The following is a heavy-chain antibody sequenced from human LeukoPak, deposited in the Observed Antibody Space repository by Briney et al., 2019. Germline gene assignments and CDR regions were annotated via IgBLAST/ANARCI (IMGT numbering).Heavy chain of an antibody. D-gene: IGHD2-8*01. CDR1: GFTFSSYA. CDR3: ARSLLGYCTNGVCYYFDY. V-gene: IGHV3-30-3*01. Sequence: GGSLRLSCAASGFTFSSYAMRWVRQAPGKGLEWVAVISYDGSNKYYADSVKGRFTISRDNSKNTLYLQMNSLRAEDTAVYYCARSLLGYCTNGVCYYFDYWGQGTLVTVSS. J-gene: IGHJ4*02. CDR2: ISYDGSNK.